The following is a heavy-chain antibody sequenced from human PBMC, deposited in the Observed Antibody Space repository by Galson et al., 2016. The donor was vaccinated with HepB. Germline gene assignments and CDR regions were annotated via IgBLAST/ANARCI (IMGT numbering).Heavy chain of an antibody. J-gene: IGHJ4*02. CDR1: GFTFSDHY. CDR2: IYSDGST. D-gene: IGHD3-16*01. CDR3: ARDIGY. Sequence: SLRLSCAASGFTFSDHYMSWVRQAPGKGLEWVSVIYSDGSTYYADSVKGRFTISRDNSKNTVYLQMNSLRGDDTAVYYCARDIGYWGQGTLVTVSS. V-gene: IGHV3-53*01.